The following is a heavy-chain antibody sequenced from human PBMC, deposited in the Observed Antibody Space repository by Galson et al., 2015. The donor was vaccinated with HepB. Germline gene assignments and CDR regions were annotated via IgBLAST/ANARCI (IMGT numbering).Heavy chain of an antibody. V-gene: IGHV1-46*01. Sequence: SVKVPCKASGYTFTSYYMHWVRQAPGQGLEWMGIINPSGGSTSYAQKFQGRVTMTRDTSTSTVYMELSSLRSEDTAVYYCARTCSSTSCYTLFDYWGQGTLVTVSS. CDR2: INPSGGST. J-gene: IGHJ4*02. CDR1: GYTFTSYY. CDR3: ARTCSSTSCYTLFDY. D-gene: IGHD2-2*02.